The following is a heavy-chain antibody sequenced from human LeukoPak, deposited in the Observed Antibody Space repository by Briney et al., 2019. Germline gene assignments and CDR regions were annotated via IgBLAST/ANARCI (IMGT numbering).Heavy chain of an antibody. D-gene: IGHD1-14*01. CDR2: ISWNSGSI. CDR1: GFTFDDYA. CDR3: AKGNRAIIYYYGMDV. J-gene: IGHJ6*02. V-gene: IGHV3-9*01. Sequence: PGRSLRLSCAASGFTFDDYAMHWVRQAPGKGLEWVSGISWNSGSIGYADSVKGRFTISRDNAKNSLYLQMNSLRAEDTALYYCAKGNRAIIYYYGMDVWGQGTTVTVSS.